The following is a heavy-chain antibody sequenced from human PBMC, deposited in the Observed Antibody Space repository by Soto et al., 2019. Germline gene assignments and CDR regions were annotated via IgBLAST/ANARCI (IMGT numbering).Heavy chain of an antibody. Sequence: GASVKVSCKASGYTFTSYDINWVRQATGQRLEWMGWMNPNSGNTGYAQKFQGRVTMTRDTSTSTVYMELSSLRSEDTAVYFCARDLFPPYSGSYSHFDYWGQGTLVTVSS. CDR1: GYTFTSYD. D-gene: IGHD1-26*01. J-gene: IGHJ4*02. CDR3: ARDLFPPYSGSYSHFDY. V-gene: IGHV1-8*01. CDR2: MNPNSGNT.